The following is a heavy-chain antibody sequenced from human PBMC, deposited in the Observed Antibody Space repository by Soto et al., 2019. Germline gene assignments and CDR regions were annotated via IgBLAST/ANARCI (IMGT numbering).Heavy chain of an antibody. CDR1: GGSISSYY. J-gene: IGHJ4*02. CDR3: ARGDGYDLPSFDY. V-gene: IGHV4-59*01. CDR2: IYYSGST. Sequence: SETLSLXCTVSGGSISSYYWSWIRQPPGKGLEWIGYIYYSGSTNYNPSLKSRVTISVDTSKNQFSLKLSSVTAADTAVYYCARGDGYDLPSFDYWGQGTLVTVSS. D-gene: IGHD5-12*01.